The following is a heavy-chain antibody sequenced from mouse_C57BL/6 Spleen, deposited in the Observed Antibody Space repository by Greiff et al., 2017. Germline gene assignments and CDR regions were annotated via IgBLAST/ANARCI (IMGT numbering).Heavy chain of an antibody. V-gene: IGHV5-4*01. D-gene: IGHD1-1*01. CDR1: GFTFSSYA. Sequence: KLVESGGGLVKPGGSLKLSCAASGFTFSSYAMSWVRQTPEKRLEWVATISDGGSYTYYPDNVKGRFTISRDNAKNNLYLQMSHLKSEDTAMYYCARDPPYYYGSSYWYFDVWGTGTTVTVSS. CDR3: ARDPPYYYGSSYWYFDV. CDR2: ISDGGSYT. J-gene: IGHJ1*03.